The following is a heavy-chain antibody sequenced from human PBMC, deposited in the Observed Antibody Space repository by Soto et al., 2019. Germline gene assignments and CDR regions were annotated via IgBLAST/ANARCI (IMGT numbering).Heavy chain of an antibody. J-gene: IGHJ4*02. Sequence: GGSLRLSCAASRFTFSSYAMHWVRQAPGKGLEWVAVITYDGSNKYYADSVKGRFTISRDNSKNTLYLQMNSLRGEDTAVYYRARESYGLDHWGQGTLVTVSS. CDR3: ARESYGLDH. CDR1: RFTFSSYA. D-gene: IGHD3-16*01. CDR2: ITYDGSNK. V-gene: IGHV3-30-3*01.